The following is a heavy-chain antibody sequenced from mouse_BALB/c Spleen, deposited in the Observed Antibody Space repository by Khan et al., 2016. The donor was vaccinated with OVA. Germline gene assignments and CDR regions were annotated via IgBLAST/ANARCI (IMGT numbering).Heavy chain of an antibody. CDR1: GYSITSDYA. CDR3: ARDGSRYNYAMDY. Sequence: EVQLQESGPGLVKPSQSLSLTCTVTGYSITSDYAWNWIRQFPGNKLEWMGYISSSGSTNYNPALKSRNSITRDTSKNQFFLQLNSVTTEDTATYYCARDGSRYNYAMDYWGQGTSVTVSS. J-gene: IGHJ4*01. CDR2: ISSSGST. V-gene: IGHV3-2*02. D-gene: IGHD2-3*01.